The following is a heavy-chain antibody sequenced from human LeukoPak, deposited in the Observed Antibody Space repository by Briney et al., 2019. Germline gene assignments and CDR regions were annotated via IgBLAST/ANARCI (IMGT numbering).Heavy chain of an antibody. J-gene: IGHJ4*02. CDR1: GYTFTSYG. CDR2: ITAYNGNT. D-gene: IGHD3-22*01. CDR3: ARKLNYYDNSGYYLGYSFDY. Sequence: ASVTVSCTASGYTFTSYGISWVRQAPGQGLEWMGWITAYNGNTNYPQKLQGRVTMTTDTSTSTAYMELRSLRSDDTAIYYCARKLNYYDNSGYYLGYSFDYWGQGTLVTVSS. V-gene: IGHV1-18*04.